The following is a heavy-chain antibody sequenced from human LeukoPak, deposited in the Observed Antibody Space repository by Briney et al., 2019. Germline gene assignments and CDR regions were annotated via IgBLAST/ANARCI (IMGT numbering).Heavy chain of an antibody. J-gene: IGHJ6*02. CDR1: GFTFSSYA. Sequence: GRSLRLSCAASGFTFSSYAMHWVRQAPGKGLEWVAVISYDGSNKYYADSVKGRFTISRDNSKNTLYLQMNSLRAEDTAVYYCARDHYCSGGSCYSLISYYYYGMDVWGQGTTVTVSS. D-gene: IGHD2-15*01. V-gene: IGHV3-30-3*01. CDR2: ISYDGSNK. CDR3: ARDHYCSGGSCYSLISYYYYGMDV.